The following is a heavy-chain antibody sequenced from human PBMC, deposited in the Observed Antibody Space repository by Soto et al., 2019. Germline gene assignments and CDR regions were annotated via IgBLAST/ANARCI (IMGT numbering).Heavy chain of an antibody. CDR2: ISGSGGGT. CDR1: GFTFSSYA. D-gene: IGHD3-22*01. J-gene: IGHJ4*02. CDR3: ARDRLPGYYDSSGSLDY. V-gene: IGHV3-23*01. Sequence: QSGGSLRLSCAASGFTFSSYAMNWVRQAPGKGLEWVSSISGSGGGTYYADSVKGRLTIFRDNSKNTLFLQMNNLRAEDTALYYCARDRLPGYYDSSGSLDYWGQGTLVTVSS.